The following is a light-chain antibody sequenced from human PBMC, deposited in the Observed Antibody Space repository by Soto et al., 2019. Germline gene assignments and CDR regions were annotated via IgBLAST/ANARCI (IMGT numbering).Light chain of an antibody. J-gene: IGKJ4*01. V-gene: IGKV3-15*01. Sequence: IVVTQSPATLSVSPGETVTLSCRVSQSVSSSLAWYQQKPGQAPRLLISGAYTRATGIPARFSGSGSGTEFPLTISGLQSEDFAVYYFQQYYNWPQLTFGGGTRVEIE. CDR3: QQYYNWPQLT. CDR2: GAY. CDR1: QSVSSS.